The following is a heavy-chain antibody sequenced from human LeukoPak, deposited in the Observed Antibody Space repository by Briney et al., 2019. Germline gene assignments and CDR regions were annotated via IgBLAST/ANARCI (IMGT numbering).Heavy chain of an antibody. D-gene: IGHD3-22*01. CDR2: INPNSGGT. V-gene: IGHV1-2*02. J-gene: IGHJ3*02. CDR3: ARDYYDSSGYRNDAFDI. CDR1: GYTFTSYG. Sequence: ASVKVSCKASGYTFTSYGISWVRQAPGQGLEWMGWINPNSGGTNYAQKFQGRVTMTRDTSISTAYMELSRLRSDDTAVYYCARDYYDSSGYRNDAFDIWGQGTMVTVSS.